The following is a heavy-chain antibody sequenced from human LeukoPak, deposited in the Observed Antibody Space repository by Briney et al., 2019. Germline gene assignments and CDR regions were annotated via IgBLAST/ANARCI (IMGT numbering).Heavy chain of an antibody. CDR2: IRYNGSNK. J-gene: IGHJ4*02. Sequence: GSLRLSCAASGFTFSSYGMHWVRQAPGKGLEWVAFIRYNGSNKYYADSVKGRFTISRDNSKNTLYLQMNSLRAEDTAVYYCAKDGYSSSWYLYYFDYWGQGTLVTVSS. CDR1: GFTFSSYG. D-gene: IGHD6-13*01. V-gene: IGHV3-30*02. CDR3: AKDGYSSSWYLYYFDY.